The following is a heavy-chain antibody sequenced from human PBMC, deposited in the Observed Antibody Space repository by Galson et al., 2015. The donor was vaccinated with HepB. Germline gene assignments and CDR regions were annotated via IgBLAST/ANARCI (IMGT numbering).Heavy chain of an antibody. V-gene: IGHV3-73*01. J-gene: IGHJ4*02. CDR1: GFTFSGSV. D-gene: IGHD2-15*01. CDR2: IGRKANKYAT. Sequence: SLRLSCAASGFTFSGSVVHWVRQASGKGLEWVGRIGRKANKYATAYAASVQGRFTISRDDSKNTAYPQMDSLKSEDTAVYYCSTQDCSGASCNYPFWGQGAQVTVSS. CDR3: STQDCSGASCNYPF.